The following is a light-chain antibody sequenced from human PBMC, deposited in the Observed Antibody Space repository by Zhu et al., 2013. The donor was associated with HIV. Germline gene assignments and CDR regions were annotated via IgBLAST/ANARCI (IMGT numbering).Light chain of an antibody. CDR1: QSVSSSF. V-gene: IGKV3-20*01. Sequence: DIVLTQSPGTLSLSPGDRATLSCRASQSVSSSFLAWYQQKPGQAPRLLIYGASSRATGIPDRFSGSGSGTDFTLTISRLEPEDYAVYYCQQYGSSPWTFGQGTKVEIK. CDR3: QQYGSSPWT. J-gene: IGKJ1*01. CDR2: GAS.